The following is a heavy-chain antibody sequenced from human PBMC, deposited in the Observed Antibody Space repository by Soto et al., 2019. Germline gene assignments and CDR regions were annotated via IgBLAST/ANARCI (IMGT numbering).Heavy chain of an antibody. CDR2: IYYSGST. CDR1: GGSISSSSYY. J-gene: IGHJ4*02. D-gene: IGHD1-26*01. V-gene: IGHV4-39*01. CDR3: ARHPTIPPTYYFGY. Sequence: QLQLQESGPGLVKPSETLSLTCTVSGGSISSSSYYWGWIRQPPGKGLEWIGSIYYSGSTYYNPSLKSRVTVSVDTSKNQFSLKLSSVTAADTAVYYCARHPTIPPTYYFGYWGQGTLVTVSS.